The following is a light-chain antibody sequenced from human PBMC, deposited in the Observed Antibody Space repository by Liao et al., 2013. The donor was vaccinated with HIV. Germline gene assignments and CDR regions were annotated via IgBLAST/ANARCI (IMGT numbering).Light chain of an antibody. Sequence: SYVLTQPPSVSVAPGETASITCGGNNIGSKSVHWYRQKPGQAPVLVIYYDTDRPSGIPERFSGSNSGNTATLTISRVEAGDEADYYCQVWDSSSEYVFGTGTKGHRP. V-gene: IGLV3-21*01. CDR2: YDT. CDR1: NIGSKS. CDR3: QVWDSSSEYV. J-gene: IGLJ1*01.